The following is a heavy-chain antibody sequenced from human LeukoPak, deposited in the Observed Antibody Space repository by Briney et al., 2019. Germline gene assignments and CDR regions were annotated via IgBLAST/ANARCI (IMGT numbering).Heavy chain of an antibody. V-gene: IGHV4-39*01. Sequence: NPSQTLSLTRTVSGGSISSSSYYWGWGRHPPGKGLEWVGSIYYSGNTYFNPSLNSRVTIFVDTSKNQFSLTLNSVTAADTAVYYCARLILTGTSKYYFDYWGQGTLVTVSS. CDR3: ARLILTGTSKYYFDY. CDR2: IYYSGNT. J-gene: IGHJ4*02. CDR1: GGSISSSSYY. D-gene: IGHD7-27*01.